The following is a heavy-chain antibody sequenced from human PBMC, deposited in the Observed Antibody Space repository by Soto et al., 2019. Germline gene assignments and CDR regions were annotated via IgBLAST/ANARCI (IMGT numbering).Heavy chain of an antibody. Sequence: SETLSLTCTVSGDSIRNYFWSWIRQPAGKGLEWIGRIYTSGGSNYNPSLKSRLTMSVDTSKNQVSLNLRSVTAADTAVYYCARDPGTSMIENYYNGMDVWGRGTTVTVSS. V-gene: IGHV4-4*07. CDR3: ARDPGTSMIENYYNGMDV. J-gene: IGHJ6*02. CDR2: IYTSGGS. CDR1: GDSIRNYF. D-gene: IGHD3-16*01.